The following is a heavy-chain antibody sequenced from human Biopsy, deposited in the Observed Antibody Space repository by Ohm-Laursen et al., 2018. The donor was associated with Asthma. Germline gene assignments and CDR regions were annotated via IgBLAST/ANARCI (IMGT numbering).Heavy chain of an antibody. CDR1: GYTFNSAG. D-gene: IGHD3-10*01. J-gene: IGHJ6*02. Sequence: GASVKVSCKTSGYTFNSAGITWVRQAPGQGLEWMGWISVYNGNTKVAQKLQDRVTMITDTSTRTAYMELRSLRSDDTAVYFCARAVDYSHYYGIDVWGQGTTVTV. V-gene: IGHV1-18*01. CDR3: ARAVDYSHYYGIDV. CDR2: ISVYNGNT.